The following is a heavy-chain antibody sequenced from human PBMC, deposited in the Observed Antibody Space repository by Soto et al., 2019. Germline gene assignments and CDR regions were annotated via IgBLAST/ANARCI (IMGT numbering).Heavy chain of an antibody. CDR2: ISSSSCYI. Sequence: EVQLVESGGGLVKPGGSLRLSCAASGFTFSSYSMNWVRQAPGKGLEWVSSISSSSCYIYYADSVKGRFTISRDNAKNSLYLQMNSLRAEDTAVYYCARLGPLYYDFWSGYCHFEYWGQGTLVTVSS. CDR1: GFTFSSYS. CDR3: ARLGPLYYDFWSGYCHFEY. D-gene: IGHD3-3*01. J-gene: IGHJ4*02. V-gene: IGHV3-21*01.